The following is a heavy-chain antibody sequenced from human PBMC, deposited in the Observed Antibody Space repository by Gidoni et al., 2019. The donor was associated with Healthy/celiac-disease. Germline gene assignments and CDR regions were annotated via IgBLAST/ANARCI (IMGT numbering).Heavy chain of an antibody. CDR3: ARVVPSIAARPRGNWFDP. V-gene: IGHV1-2*04. CDR1: GYTFTGYY. J-gene: IGHJ5*02. D-gene: IGHD6-6*01. CDR2: INPNSGGT. Sequence: QVQLVQSGAEGKKPGASVKVSCTASGYTFTGYYMHWVLQAPGQGLEWMGWINPNSGGTNYAQKFQGWVTMTRDTSISTAYMELSRLRSDDTAVYYCARVVPSIAARPRGNWFDPWGQGTLVTVSS.